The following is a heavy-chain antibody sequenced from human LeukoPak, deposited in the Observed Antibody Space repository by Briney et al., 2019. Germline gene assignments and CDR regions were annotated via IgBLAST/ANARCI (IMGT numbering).Heavy chain of an antibody. J-gene: IGHJ3*02. CDR1: GFTFDDYD. D-gene: IGHD3-22*01. Sequence: GGSLRLSCAASGFTFDDYDMTWVRHAPGKGLEWVSGINWNGGSTGYADSVRGRFTISRDNAKNSLYLQMNSLRAEDTAVYYCARDLTMIVVVPDAFDIWGQGTMVTVSS. CDR3: ARDLTMIVVVPDAFDI. V-gene: IGHV3-20*04. CDR2: INWNGGST.